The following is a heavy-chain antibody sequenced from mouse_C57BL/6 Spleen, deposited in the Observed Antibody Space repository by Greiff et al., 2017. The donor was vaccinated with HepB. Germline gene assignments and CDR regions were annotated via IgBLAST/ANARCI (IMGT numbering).Heavy chain of an antibody. CDR3: ARYDGYYPYYFDY. CDR1: GYTFTSYG. D-gene: IGHD2-3*01. CDR2: IYPRSGNT. V-gene: IGHV1-81*01. J-gene: IGHJ2*01. Sequence: QVQLQKSGAELARPGASVKLSCKASGYTFTSYGISWVKQRTGQGLEWIGEIYPRSGNTYYNEKFKGKATLTADKSSSTAYMELRSLTSEDSAVYFCARYDGYYPYYFDYWGQGTTLTVSS.